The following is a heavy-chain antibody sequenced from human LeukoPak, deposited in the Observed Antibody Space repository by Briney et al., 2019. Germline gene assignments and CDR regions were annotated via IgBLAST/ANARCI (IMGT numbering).Heavy chain of an antibody. CDR3: AKGARGWFGELCQNY. Sequence: GGSLRLSCAAYGFTFSIYAINLVRQAPGNWLKWDSSISGTSGNTYYADCVKGRFDISRYNSKDTLYLQMNSLRAEDTAIYYCAKGARGWFGELCQNYWGQGTLVTVCS. J-gene: IGHJ4*02. CDR2: ISGTSGNT. CDR1: GFTFSIYA. V-gene: IGHV3-23*01. D-gene: IGHD3-10*01.